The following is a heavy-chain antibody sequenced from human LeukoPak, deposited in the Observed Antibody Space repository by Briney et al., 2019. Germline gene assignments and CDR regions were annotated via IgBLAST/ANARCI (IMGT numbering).Heavy chain of an antibody. D-gene: IGHD2-21*02. J-gene: IGHJ6*02. CDR1: GYTFTGYY. CDR3: ARDTRDYYYYYGMDV. CDR2: INPNSGGT. V-gene: IGHV1-2*02. Sequence: ASVKVSCKASGYTFTGYYMHWVRQAPGQGLEWMGWINPNSGGTNYAQKFQGRVTMTRDTSASTAYMELSSLRSEDTAVYYCARDTRDYYYYYGMDVWGQGTTVTVSS.